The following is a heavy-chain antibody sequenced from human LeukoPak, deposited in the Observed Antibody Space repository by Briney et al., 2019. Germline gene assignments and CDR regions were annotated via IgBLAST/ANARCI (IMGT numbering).Heavy chain of an antibody. D-gene: IGHD5-24*01. CDR1: EFTFSSCA. Sequence: GGSLRLSCAASEFTFSSCAMSWVRQAPGEGLEWVSVISGSGGSTYYADSVKGRFTISRDNSKNTLYLQMNSLRAEDTAVYYCAKARGRDGYKDKLDYWGQGTLVTVSS. CDR2: ISGSGGST. CDR3: AKARGRDGYKDKLDY. J-gene: IGHJ4*02. V-gene: IGHV3-23*01.